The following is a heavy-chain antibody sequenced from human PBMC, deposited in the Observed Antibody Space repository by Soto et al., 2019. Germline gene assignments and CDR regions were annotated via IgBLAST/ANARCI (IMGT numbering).Heavy chain of an antibody. CDR2: INHSGST. V-gene: IGHV4-34*01. D-gene: IGHD2-15*01. CDR3: ARDKLWWFDP. Sequence: SETLSLTCAVYGGSFSGYYWSWIRQPPGRGLEWIGEINHSGSTNYNPSLKSRVTISVDTSKDQFSLKLSSVTAADTAVYYCARDKLWWFDPWGQGALVTVSS. CDR1: GGSFSGYY. J-gene: IGHJ5*02.